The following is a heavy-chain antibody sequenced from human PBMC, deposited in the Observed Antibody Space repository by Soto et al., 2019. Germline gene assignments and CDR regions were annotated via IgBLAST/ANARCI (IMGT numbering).Heavy chain of an antibody. D-gene: IGHD3-3*01. V-gene: IGHV4-34*01. CDR1: GGSFSGYY. Sequence: SERLLLPWGVYGGSFSGYYWRWIRQPPGKGLEWIGEINHSGNTNYNPSLKSRVTISVDTSKNQFSLKLSSVTAADTAVYYCARGVDSWSGYLFWGQGTLVTAPQ. CDR2: INHSGNT. CDR3: ARGVDSWSGYLF. J-gene: IGHJ4*02.